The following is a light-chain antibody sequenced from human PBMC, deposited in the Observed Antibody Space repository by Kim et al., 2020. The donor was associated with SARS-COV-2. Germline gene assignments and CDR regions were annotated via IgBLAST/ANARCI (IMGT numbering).Light chain of an antibody. CDR3: QQYNSYPYT. J-gene: IGKJ2*01. Sequence: SASVGDRVTITCRASQRISSWLAWYQQKPGKAPKLLIYKASSLESGVPSRFGGSGSGTEFTLTISSLLPDDLATYYCQQYNSYPYTFGQGTKLEI. V-gene: IGKV1-5*03. CDR2: KAS. CDR1: QRISSW.